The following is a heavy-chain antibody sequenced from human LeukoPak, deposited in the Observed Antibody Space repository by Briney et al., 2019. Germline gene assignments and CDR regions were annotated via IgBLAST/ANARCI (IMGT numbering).Heavy chain of an antibody. CDR2: INAGNGNT. V-gene: IGHV1-3*01. D-gene: IGHD2-2*01. CDR3: ARVVVRYCSSTSCPAGY. CDR1: GYTVTSYA. Sequence: ASVKVSCTASGYTVTSYAMHWVRQAPGQRLEWMGWINAGNGNTKYSQKFQGRVTITRDTSASTAYMELSSLRSEDTAVYYCARVVVRYCSSTSCPAGYWGQGTLVTVSS. J-gene: IGHJ4*02.